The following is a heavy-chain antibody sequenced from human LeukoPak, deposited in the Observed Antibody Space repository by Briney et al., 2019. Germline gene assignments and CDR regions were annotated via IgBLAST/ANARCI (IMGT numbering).Heavy chain of an antibody. CDR3: AKDDRGNEAPFDY. Sequence: QPGGSLRLSCAASGFSFSSYWMSWVRQAPGKGLEWVAVISYDGTNKYYADSVKGRFTISRDNSKNTLHLQMNSLRAEDTAVYYCAKDDRGNEAPFDYWGQGTLVTVSS. V-gene: IGHV3-30*18. CDR1: GFSFSSYW. J-gene: IGHJ4*02. CDR2: ISYDGTNK.